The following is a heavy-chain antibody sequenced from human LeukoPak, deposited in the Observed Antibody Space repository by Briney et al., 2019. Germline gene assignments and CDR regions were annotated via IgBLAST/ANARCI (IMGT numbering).Heavy chain of an antibody. Sequence: SVQVSCKASGGTFSSYAISWVRQAPGQGLEWMGRIIPILGIANYAQKFQGRVTITADKSTSTAYMELSSLRSEDTAVYYCARLGYYYDSLGHYDYWGQGTLVIVSS. CDR2: IIPILGIA. V-gene: IGHV1-69*04. CDR3: ARLGYYYDSLGHYDY. J-gene: IGHJ4*02. D-gene: IGHD3-22*01. CDR1: GGTFSSYA.